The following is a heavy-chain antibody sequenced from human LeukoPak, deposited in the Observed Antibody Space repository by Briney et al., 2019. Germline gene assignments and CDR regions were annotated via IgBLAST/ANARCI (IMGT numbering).Heavy chain of an antibody. CDR2: INPNSGGT. CDR1: GYTFTSYD. J-gene: IGHJ4*02. Sequence: AASVKVSCKASGYTFTSYDINWVRQATGQGLEWMGWINPNSGGTNYAQKFQGRVTMTRDTSISTAYMELSRLRSDDTAVYYCARDSDSGSYYFDYWGQGTLVTVSS. D-gene: IGHD1-26*01. V-gene: IGHV1-2*02. CDR3: ARDSDSGSYYFDY.